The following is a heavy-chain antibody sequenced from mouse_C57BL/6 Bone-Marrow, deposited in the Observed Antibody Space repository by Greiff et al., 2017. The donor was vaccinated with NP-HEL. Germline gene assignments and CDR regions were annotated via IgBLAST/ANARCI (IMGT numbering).Heavy chain of an antibody. V-gene: IGHV5-6*02. J-gene: IGHJ3*01. CDR2: ISSGGSYT. D-gene: IGHD4-1*01. CDR3: ARRNWDGAWFAY. CDR1: GFTFSSYG. Sequence: DVKLVESGGDLVKPGGSLKLSCAASGFTFSSYGMSWVRQTPDKRLAWVATISSGGSYTYYPDSVKGRFTISRDNAKNTLYLQMSSLKSEDTAMYYCARRNWDGAWFAYWGQGTLVTVSA.